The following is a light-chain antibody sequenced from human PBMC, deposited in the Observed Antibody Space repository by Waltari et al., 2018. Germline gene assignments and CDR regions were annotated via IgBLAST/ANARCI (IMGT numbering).Light chain of an antibody. J-gene: IGKJ4*01. V-gene: IGKV2-29*02. CDR1: QSLLHHDGKTY. Sequence: DIVMTQTPLSLSVIPGQPASISCKSSQSLLHHDGKTYSCWYLQRQGQFPQLLIYEVSRRLSGVPDRFSGSGSGTDFTLKISRVEADDVGVYFCMQGQDLPLTFGGGTRLEIK. CDR2: EVS. CDR3: MQGQDLPLT.